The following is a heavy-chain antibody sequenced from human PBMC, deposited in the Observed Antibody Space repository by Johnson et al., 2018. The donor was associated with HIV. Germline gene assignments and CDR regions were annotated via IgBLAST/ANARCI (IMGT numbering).Heavy chain of an antibody. Sequence: QMHLVESGGGVVQPGRSLRLSCAASGFTFSNYPMNWVRQAPGKGLEWVAVISFDGNNKYYTDSVKGLSTISRDNSNNTLYLHMNSLRPDDTGVYYCAKDKFMFLDNPVDAFDVWGQGTMVTFSS. D-gene: IGHD3/OR15-3a*01. CDR2: ISFDGNNK. V-gene: IGHV3-30-3*01. CDR1: GFTFSNYP. J-gene: IGHJ3*01. CDR3: AKDKFMFLDNPVDAFDV.